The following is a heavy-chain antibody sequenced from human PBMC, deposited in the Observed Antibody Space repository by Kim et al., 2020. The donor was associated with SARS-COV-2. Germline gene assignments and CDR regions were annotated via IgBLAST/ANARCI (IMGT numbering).Heavy chain of an antibody. CDR3: ARVAGGATGYILGF. J-gene: IGHJ1*01. D-gene: IGHD3-9*01. V-gene: IGHV1-3*01. CDR2: INGGSGNT. CDR1: GYTFTNYA. Sequence: ASVKVSCKASGYTFTNYAIHWVRQAPGQSLEWVGLINGGSGNTSYAQRFQGRVTITTDTSATTAYMELSSLRSDDTALYYCARVAGGATGYILGFWGKGT.